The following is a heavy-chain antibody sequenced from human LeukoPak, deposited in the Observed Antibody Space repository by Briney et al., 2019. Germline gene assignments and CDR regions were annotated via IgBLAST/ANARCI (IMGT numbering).Heavy chain of an antibody. CDR2: INPNSGGT. D-gene: IGHD2-21*01. V-gene: IGHV1-2*02. CDR3: AREFRHRYYFDY. CDR1: GYTFTSYG. J-gene: IGHJ4*02. Sequence: ASVKVSCKASGYTFTSYGISWVRQAPGQGLEWMGWINPNSGGTNYAQKFQGRVTTTRDTSISTAYMELSRLRSDDTAVYYCAREFRHRYYFDYWGQGTLVTVSS.